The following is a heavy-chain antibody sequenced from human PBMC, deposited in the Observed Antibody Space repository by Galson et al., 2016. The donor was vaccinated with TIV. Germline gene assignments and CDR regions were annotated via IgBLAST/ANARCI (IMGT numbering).Heavy chain of an antibody. CDR1: GGSISTYY. J-gene: IGHJ6*03. CDR2: IYYSGST. Sequence: ETLSLPCTVSGGSISTYYWSWIRQPPGKGLEWIGHIYYSGSTDYNPSLKSRVTISVDTSKNQFSLKLSSVTAADTAVYYCARDKSGYDTVDYFYYCIEVWGKGTTVTVSS. D-gene: IGHD5-12*01. CDR3: ARDKSGYDTVDYFYYCIEV. V-gene: IGHV4-59*01.